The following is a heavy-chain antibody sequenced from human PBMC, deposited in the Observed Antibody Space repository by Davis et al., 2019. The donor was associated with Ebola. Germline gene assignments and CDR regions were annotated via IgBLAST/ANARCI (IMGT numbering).Heavy chain of an antibody. CDR1: AYTFTNYG. J-gene: IGHJ5*02. Sequence: ASVQVSCKASAYTFTNYGIAWVLQPPAQGPEWMGWISANNGNTNYAQKLQGRVTMTTDISTTTAYMELRRLTSDNTAVYYCAKTVGLGAFDPWGQGTLVTVSS. D-gene: IGHD1-26*01. CDR3: AKTVGLGAFDP. CDR2: ISANNGNT. V-gene: IGHV1-18*01.